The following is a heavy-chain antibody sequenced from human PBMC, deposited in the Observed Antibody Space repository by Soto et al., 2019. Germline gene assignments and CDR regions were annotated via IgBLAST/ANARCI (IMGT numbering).Heavy chain of an antibody. Sequence: GGSLRLSCAASGFTFSSYGMHWVRQAPGKGLEWVAVISYDGSNKYYADSVKGRFTISRDNAKDSVYLQMSSLRAEDTALYYCAKDMAHYDFWGNNERALDVWGQGTTVTVSS. CDR2: ISYDGSNK. J-gene: IGHJ6*02. D-gene: IGHD3-3*01. V-gene: IGHV3-30*18. CDR1: GFTFSSYG. CDR3: AKDMAHYDFWGNNERALDV.